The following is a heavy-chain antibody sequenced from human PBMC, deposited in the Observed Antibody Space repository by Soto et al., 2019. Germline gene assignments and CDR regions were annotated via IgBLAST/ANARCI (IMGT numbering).Heavy chain of an antibody. J-gene: IGHJ4*02. CDR1: GFSLSTSRVG. CDR3: VHTSGSGNSACFDY. CDR2: IYWDDDK. D-gene: IGHD3-10*01. Sequence: QITLKESGPTLVKPTQTLTLTCTFSGFSLSTSRVGVGWIRQPPGKALEWLALIYWDDDKRYSPSLKSRLTITTDTSKNQVVLTMTNTDPVDTATYYCVHTSGSGNSACFDYWGPGTLVTVSS. V-gene: IGHV2-5*02.